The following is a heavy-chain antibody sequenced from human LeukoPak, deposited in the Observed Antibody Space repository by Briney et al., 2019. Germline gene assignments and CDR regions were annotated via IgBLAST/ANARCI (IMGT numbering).Heavy chain of an antibody. J-gene: IGHJ4*02. V-gene: IGHV1-2*02. D-gene: IGHD1-1*01. CDR1: GYTITGYY. CDR2: INPNNGGT. Sequence: ASVKVSCKAFGYTITGYYIHWVRQAPGQGLEWMGWINPNNGGTNSAQKFQGRLTMTRDTSIGTAYMELNRLTYDDTAVYYCGGDRHWNQGNFDYWGQGTLVTVSS. CDR3: GGDRHWNQGNFDY.